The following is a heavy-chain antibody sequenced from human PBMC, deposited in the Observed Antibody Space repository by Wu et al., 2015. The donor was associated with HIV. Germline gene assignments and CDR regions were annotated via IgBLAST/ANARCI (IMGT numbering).Heavy chain of an antibody. D-gene: IGHD6-19*01. Sequence: QVQLVQSGAEVKKPGASVKVSCKASGYTFTAYYMHWVRQAPGQGLEWMGWINPNSGGTNYAQKFQDRVTMTRDTSISTAYMELSRLRSDDTAVYYCARGGGSDWSVGYYFDYVGQGTRGHRLL. CDR1: GYTFTAYY. V-gene: IGHV1-2*02. CDR3: ARGGGSDWSVGYYFDY. J-gene: IGHJ4*02. CDR2: INPNSGGT.